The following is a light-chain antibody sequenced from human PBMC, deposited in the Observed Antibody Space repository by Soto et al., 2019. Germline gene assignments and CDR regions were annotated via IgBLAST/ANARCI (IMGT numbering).Light chain of an antibody. Sequence: EVVMTQSPATLSVSPGERANLSCRASRGIGSTLAWYQQKPGQTPRLLIYDTSTRATRVPGRFIGSRSGTEFTLTLTSLQSEDFAIYYCQHYVTWPLAFGGGTRVETK. J-gene: IGKJ4*01. CDR3: QHYVTWPLA. CDR2: DTS. CDR1: RGIGST. V-gene: IGKV3-15*01.